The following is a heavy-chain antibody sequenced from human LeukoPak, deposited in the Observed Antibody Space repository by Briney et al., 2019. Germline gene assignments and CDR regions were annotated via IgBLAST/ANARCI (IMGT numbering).Heavy chain of an antibody. D-gene: IGHD1-14*01. CDR2: MNPKSGNT. V-gene: IGHV1-8*03. J-gene: IGHJ4*02. Sequence: GASVKVSCKASGYTFTSYDINWVRQAAGQGLRWMGWMNPKSGNTGYAQEFQGRVTITRNTSISTAYMELTSLTSEDTAVYYCVRGPQYNTIYYYFDYWGQGTLVTVSS. CDR1: GYTFTSYD. CDR3: VRGPQYNTIYYYFDY.